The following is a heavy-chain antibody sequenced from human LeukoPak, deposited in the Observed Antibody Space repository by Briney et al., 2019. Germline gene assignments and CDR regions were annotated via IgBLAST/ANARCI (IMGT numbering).Heavy chain of an antibody. J-gene: IGHJ5*02. Sequence: GASVKVSCKASGYTFTSYAMHWVRQAPGQRLEWMGWINAGNGNTKYSQKFQGRVTITRDTSASTAYMELSSLRSEDTAVYYCARDPLPLYCTNGVCNPYNWFDPWGQGTLVTVSS. D-gene: IGHD2-8*01. CDR3: ARDPLPLYCTNGVCNPYNWFDP. CDR1: GYTFTSYA. CDR2: INAGNGNT. V-gene: IGHV1-3*01.